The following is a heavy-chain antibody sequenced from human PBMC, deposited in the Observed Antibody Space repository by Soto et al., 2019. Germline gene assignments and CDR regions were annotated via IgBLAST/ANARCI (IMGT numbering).Heavy chain of an antibody. Sequence: GGSLRLSCAASGFTFDDYAMHWVRQAPGKGLEWVSGISWNSGSIGYADSVKGRFTISRDNAKNSLYLQMNSLRAEDTALYYCAKDTAIQSALAGNFDYWGQGTLVTVSS. V-gene: IGHV3-9*01. J-gene: IGHJ4*02. CDR1: GFTFDDYA. D-gene: IGHD2-21*02. CDR2: ISWNSGSI. CDR3: AKDTAIQSALAGNFDY.